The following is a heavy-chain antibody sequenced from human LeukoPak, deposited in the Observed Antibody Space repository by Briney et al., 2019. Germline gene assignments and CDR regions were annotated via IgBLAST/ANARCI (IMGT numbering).Heavy chain of an antibody. CDR2: IYNSGST. J-gene: IGHJ3*02. D-gene: IGHD5-18*01. CDR1: GGSISIYY. CDR3: VRGIRGVDTAMNDAFDI. V-gene: IGHV4-59*01. Sequence: PSETLSLTCSVSGGSISIYYWSWIRQPPRKGLEWIGYIYNSGSTNYNPSLKSRVTISVDTSKNQFSLKLSSVTAADTAVYYCVRGIRGVDTAMNDAFDIWGQGTMVTVSS.